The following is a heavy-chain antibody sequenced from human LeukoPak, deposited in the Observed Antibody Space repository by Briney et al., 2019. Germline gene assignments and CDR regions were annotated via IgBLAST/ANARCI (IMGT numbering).Heavy chain of an antibody. CDR2: IYYSGST. V-gene: IGHV4-30-4*08. CDR3: ARDPDYYDSSGYPPADAFDI. Sequence: SETLSLTCTVSGGSISSGDYYWSWIRQPPGKGLEWIGYIYYSGSTYYNPSLKSRVTISVDTSKNQFPLKLSSVTAADTAVYYCARDPDYYDSSGYPPADAFDIWGQGTMVTVSS. D-gene: IGHD3-22*01. CDR1: GGSISSGDYY. J-gene: IGHJ3*02.